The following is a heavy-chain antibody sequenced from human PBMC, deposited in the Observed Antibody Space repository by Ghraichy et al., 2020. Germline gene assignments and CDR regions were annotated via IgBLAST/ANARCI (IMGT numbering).Heavy chain of an antibody. D-gene: IGHD2-8*01. CDR3: ARVPGYCTNGVCSYY. V-gene: IGHV3-21*01. CDR2: ISSSSSYI. Sequence: GGSLRLSCAASGFTFSSYSMNWVRQAPGKGLEWVSSISSSSSYIYYADSVKGRFTISRDNAKNSLYLQMNSLRAEDTAVYYCARVPGYCTNGVCSYYWGQGTLVTVSS. J-gene: IGHJ4*02. CDR1: GFTFSSYS.